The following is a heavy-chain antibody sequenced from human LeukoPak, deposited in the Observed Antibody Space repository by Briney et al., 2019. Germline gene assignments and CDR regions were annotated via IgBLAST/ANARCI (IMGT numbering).Heavy chain of an antibody. Sequence: GGSLRLSCAASGFTFSSYAMSWVRQAPGKGLEWVSVIYSGGSTYYADSVKGRFTISRDNSKNTLYLQMNSLRAEDTAVYYCAREYRGEYYFAYWGQGTLVTVSS. CDR2: IYSGGST. D-gene: IGHD3-10*01. CDR1: GFTFSSYA. J-gene: IGHJ4*02. CDR3: AREYRGEYYFAY. V-gene: IGHV3-66*01.